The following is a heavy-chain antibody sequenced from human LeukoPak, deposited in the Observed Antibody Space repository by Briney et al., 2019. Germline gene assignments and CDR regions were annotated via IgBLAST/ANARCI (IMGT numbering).Heavy chain of an antibody. V-gene: IGHV4-31*03. Sequence: SETLSLTCTVSGGSISSGGYYWSWLRQHPGKGLEWIGYIYYSGSTYYNPSLKRRVTISVDTSKNQFSLKLSSVTAADTAVYYWAREVGDFSITMVRGAYFDIWGQGTMVTVSS. CDR3: AREVGDFSITMVRGAYFDI. J-gene: IGHJ3*02. CDR2: IYYSGST. D-gene: IGHD3-10*01. CDR1: GGSISSGGYY.